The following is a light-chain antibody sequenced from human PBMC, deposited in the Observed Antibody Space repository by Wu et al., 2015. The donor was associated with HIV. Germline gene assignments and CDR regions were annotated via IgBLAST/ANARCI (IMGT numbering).Light chain of an antibody. CDR2: GAS. J-gene: IGKJ1*01. V-gene: IGKV1-9*01. CDR1: QGINSY. CDR3: QQSYSTPRT. Sequence: DIQLTQSPSFLSASVGDRVTITCRASQGINSYLTWYQQKPGKAPKLLIYGASTLQSGVPSRFSGSGSGTEFTLTISSLQPEDFATYYCQQSYSTPRTFGQGTKVEIK.